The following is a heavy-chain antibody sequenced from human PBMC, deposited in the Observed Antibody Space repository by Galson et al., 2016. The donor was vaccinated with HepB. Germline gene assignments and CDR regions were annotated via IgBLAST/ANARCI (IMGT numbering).Heavy chain of an antibody. CDR2: IYFSGST. Sequence: SETLSLTCNVSGDSISSSRAYWGWIRQSPGKGLEWIGIIYFSGSTYYTPPLKTRISMSVDTSKNQFSLKLRSVTDADTAVYYCAQHGGMTVYSFLRVWGQGTTVIVSS. J-gene: IGHJ6*02. CDR3: AQHGGMTVYSFLRV. CDR1: GDSISSSRAY. D-gene: IGHD1-20*01. V-gene: IGHV4-39*01.